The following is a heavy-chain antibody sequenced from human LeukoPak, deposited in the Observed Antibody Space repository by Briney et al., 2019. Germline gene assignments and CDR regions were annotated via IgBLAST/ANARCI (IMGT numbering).Heavy chain of an antibody. J-gene: IGHJ4*02. D-gene: IGHD3-22*01. CDR3: ARGPGYYDSSGYYEI. V-gene: IGHV4-34*01. CDR1: GGSFSGYY. CDR2: INHSGST. Sequence: KPSETLSLTCAVYGGSFSGYYWSWIRQPPGKGLEWIGEINHSGSTNYNPSLKSRATISVDTSKNQFSLKLSSVTAADTAVYYCARGPGYYDSSGYYEIWGQGTLVTVSS.